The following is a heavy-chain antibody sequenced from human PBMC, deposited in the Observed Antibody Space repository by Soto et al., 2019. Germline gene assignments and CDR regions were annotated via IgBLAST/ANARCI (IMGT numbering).Heavy chain of an antibody. Sequence: SETLSLTCTVSGGSTSNAAYSWSWIRQPPGKGLEWIGYIYPSGMPFYNPSLRSRVTISIDRSNDQFSLNLKSVTAADTAVYYCARERGGYGLFDSWGQGTLVTV. CDR2: IYPSGMP. CDR1: GGSTSNAAYS. D-gene: IGHD5-18*01. CDR3: ARERGGYGLFDS. V-gene: IGHV4-30-2*01. J-gene: IGHJ4*02.